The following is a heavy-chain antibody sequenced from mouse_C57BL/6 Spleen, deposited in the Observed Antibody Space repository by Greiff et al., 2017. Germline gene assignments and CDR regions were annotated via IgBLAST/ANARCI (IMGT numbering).Heavy chain of an antibody. D-gene: IGHD4-1*02. J-gene: IGHJ2*01. CDR1: GFTFSDYY. CDR3: ARDVSTGTTCFGY. Sequence: VQLVESEGGLVQPGSSMKLSCTASGFTFSDYYMAWVRQVPEKGLEWVANINYDGSTTYYLDSLKSRFIISRDNAKNIQYLQMTSLKSEDTATYYCARDVSTGTTCFGYWGQGTTLTVSS. CDR2: INYDGSTT. V-gene: IGHV5-16*01.